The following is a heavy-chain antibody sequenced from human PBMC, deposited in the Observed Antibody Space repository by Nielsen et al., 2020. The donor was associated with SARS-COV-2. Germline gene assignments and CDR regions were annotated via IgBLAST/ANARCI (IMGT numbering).Heavy chain of an antibody. CDR2: IYYSGST. V-gene: IGHV4-59*13. CDR1: GGSISGYY. Sequence: SETLSLTCTVSGGSISGYYWGWIRQTPGKGLEWIGYIYYSGSTTYNPSLKSRVIVSLDTSRNQFSLDLSSVTAADTAIYYCARGINNSWRYFDYWGQGILVTVSS. J-gene: IGHJ4*02. CDR3: ARGINNSWRYFDY. D-gene: IGHD2-15*01.